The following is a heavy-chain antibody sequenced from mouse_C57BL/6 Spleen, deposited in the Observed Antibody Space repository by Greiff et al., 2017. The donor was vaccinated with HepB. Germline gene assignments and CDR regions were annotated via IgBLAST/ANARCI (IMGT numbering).Heavy chain of an antibody. Sequence: DVMLVESGGGLVKPGGSLKLSCAASGFTFSSYAMSWVRQTPEKRLEWVATISDGGSYTYYPDNVKGRFTISRDNAKNNLYLQMSHLKSEDTAMYYCAREGESGNSFAYWGQGTLVTVSA. V-gene: IGHV5-4*01. D-gene: IGHD1-3*01. CDR2: ISDGGSYT. CDR1: GFTFSSYA. CDR3: AREGESGNSFAY. J-gene: IGHJ3*01.